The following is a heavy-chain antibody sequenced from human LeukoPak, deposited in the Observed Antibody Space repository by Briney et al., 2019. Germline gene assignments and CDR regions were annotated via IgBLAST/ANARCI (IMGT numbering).Heavy chain of an antibody. Sequence: ASVKVSCKASGYTFTSYGISWVRQAPGQGLEWMGWISAYNGNTNYAQKLQSRVTMTTDTSTSTAYMELRSLRSDDTAVYYCAXXXXXXXXXXXXYYYYGMDVWGQGTTVTVSS. V-gene: IGHV1-18*01. CDR2: ISAYNGNT. CDR1: GYTFTSYG. CDR3: AXXXXXXXXXXXXYYYYGMDV. J-gene: IGHJ6*02.